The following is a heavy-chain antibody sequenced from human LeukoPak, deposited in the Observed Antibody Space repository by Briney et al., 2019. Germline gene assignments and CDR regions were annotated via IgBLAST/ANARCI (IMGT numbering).Heavy chain of an antibody. CDR3: ATTRAPSNGRVLYYMDV. CDR2: IISSSSHI. D-gene: IGHD1-1*01. J-gene: IGHJ6*03. V-gene: IGHV3-21*01. CDR1: GFTFSSYS. Sequence: PGESLRLSCAASGFTFSSYSMKWVRQAPGKGVEWVSSIISSSSHIYYADSVKGRFTISRDNAKNSLYLQMNSLRAEDTAVYYCATTRAPSNGRVLYYMDVWGKGTTVTVSS.